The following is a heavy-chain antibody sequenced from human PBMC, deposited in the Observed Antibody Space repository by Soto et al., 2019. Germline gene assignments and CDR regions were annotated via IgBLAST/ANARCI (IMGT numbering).Heavy chain of an antibody. CDR1: GGTFSSYA. D-gene: IGHD2-2*01. J-gene: IGHJ6*02. CDR3: ARAKVPAAILGPTDRGVASYYGMEV. V-gene: IGHV1-69*01. CDR2: IIPIFGTA. Sequence: QVQLVQSGAEVKKPGSSVKVSCKAPGGTFSSYAISWVRQAPGQGLEWMGGIIPIFGTANYAQKFQGRVTITADESTSTAYMELSRLRSEDTAVYYCARAKVPAAILGPTDRGVASYYGMEVWGQGSTVTVSS.